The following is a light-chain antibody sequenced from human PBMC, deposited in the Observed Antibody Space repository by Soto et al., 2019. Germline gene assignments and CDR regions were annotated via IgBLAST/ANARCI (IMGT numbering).Light chain of an antibody. CDR3: HQYDSWT. CDR1: QSVSNN. J-gene: IGKJ1*01. Sequence: EKEMMQSPTILSLSLGTRSTLYCRAGQSVSNNLAWYQQKPGQAPRLLIYGASSRATGIPERFSGSGSGTDFTLTISRLEHEDFAVYYCHQYDSWTLGHGSTADIK. CDR2: GAS. V-gene: IGKV3-20*01.